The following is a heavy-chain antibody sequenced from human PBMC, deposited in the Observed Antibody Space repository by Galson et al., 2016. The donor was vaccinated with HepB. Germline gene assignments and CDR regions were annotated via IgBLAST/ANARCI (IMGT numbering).Heavy chain of an antibody. J-gene: IGHJ6*03. V-gene: IGHV5-51*01. CDR3: ARHRPNSFGSPSYFYYMDV. CDR2: IYVGDSDT. CDR1: GSSFTSNW. D-gene: IGHD5-18*01. Sequence: QSGAEVKKPGESLKISCKGSGSSFTSNWIGWVRQMHGKGLEWMGIIYVGDSDTRYSPSFEGPVTISADKTISTVYLQWSSLKASDTAMYFWARHRPNSFGSPSYFYYMDVWGKGTTVTVSS.